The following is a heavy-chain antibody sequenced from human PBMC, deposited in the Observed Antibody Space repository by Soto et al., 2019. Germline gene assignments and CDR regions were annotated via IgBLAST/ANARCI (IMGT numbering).Heavy chain of an antibody. V-gene: IGHV6-1*01. CDR1: GDSVSSNSAA. J-gene: IGHJ4*02. CDR2: TYYRSKWYN. CDR3: ARGEQYSGRIFDY. D-gene: IGHD1-26*01. Sequence: QALSLTSGISGDSVSSNSAACNLLRHSPSRGLEWLGRTYYRSKWYNDYAVSVESRITINPDTSKNHFSLQLNFVTPEDTAVYFCARGEQYSGRIFDYWGQGTLVTVSS.